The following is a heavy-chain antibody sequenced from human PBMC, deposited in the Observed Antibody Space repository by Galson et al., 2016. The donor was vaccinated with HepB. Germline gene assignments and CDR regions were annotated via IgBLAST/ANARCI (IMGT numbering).Heavy chain of an antibody. V-gene: IGHV3-53*01. CDR3: TTLMGWGSRPYYYDNMDV. CDR1: GFTFSTYS. Sequence: SLRLSCAASGFTFSTYSMNWVRQSPGKGLEWVSTLYPNGNTFYADPVRGRFTISRDNSKNTLFYQMDSLRRKDTAVYYCTTLMGWGSRPYYYDNMDVWGQGTTVTVSS. J-gene: IGHJ6*02. CDR2: LYPNGNT. D-gene: IGHD3-16*01.